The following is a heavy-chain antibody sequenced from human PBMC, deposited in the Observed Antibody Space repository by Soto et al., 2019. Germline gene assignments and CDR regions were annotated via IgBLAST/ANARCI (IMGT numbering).Heavy chain of an antibody. J-gene: IGHJ6*02. CDR2: SRGSGGGT. V-gene: IGHV3-23*01. D-gene: IGHD3-10*01. CDR3: AKASGRVHYGMHV. CDR1: GFPFSMFA. Sequence: EVQVLESGGGSVQPGGSLRLSCAASGFPFSMFAMNWVRQAPGKGLEWVSGSRGSGGGTYSADSVKGRFTISRDDSRNMLYLEMNTLRGEDTAVYYCAKASGRVHYGMHVWGQGTTVTVSS.